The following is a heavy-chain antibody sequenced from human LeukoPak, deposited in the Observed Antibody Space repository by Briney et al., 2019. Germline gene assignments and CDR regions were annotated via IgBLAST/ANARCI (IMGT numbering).Heavy chain of an antibody. D-gene: IGHD3-10*01. CDR3: ARQRGYGSGSYRPDAFDI. J-gene: IGHJ3*02. CDR2: IYPGDPDT. V-gene: IGHV5-51*01. CDR1: GYSFTSYW. Sequence: GGSLKISCKGSGYSFTSYWIGWVRQMPGKGLEGMGIIYPGDPDTGYSPSFQGQVTISADKSISTAYLQWSSLKASDTAMYYCARQRGYGSGSYRPDAFDIWGQGTMVTVSS.